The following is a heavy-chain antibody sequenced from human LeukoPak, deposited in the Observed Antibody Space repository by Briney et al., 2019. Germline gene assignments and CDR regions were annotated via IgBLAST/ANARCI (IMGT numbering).Heavy chain of an antibody. D-gene: IGHD2/OR15-2a*01. Sequence: TGGSLRLSCAASGFTFSSYAMHWVRQAPGKGLEWVAVISYDGSNKYYADSVKGRFTISRDNSKNTLYLQMNSLEAEDTAVYYCAKGFYAGYADHWGQGTLVTVSS. CDR3: AKGFYAGYADH. V-gene: IGHV3-30-3*01. J-gene: IGHJ4*02. CDR2: ISYDGSNK. CDR1: GFTFSSYA.